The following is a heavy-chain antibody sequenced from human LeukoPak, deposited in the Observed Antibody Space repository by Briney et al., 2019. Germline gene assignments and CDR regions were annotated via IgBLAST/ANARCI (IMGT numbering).Heavy chain of an antibody. Sequence: ATVKVFCKASGCTFTSYGISWVRQATGQGLEWMGWISAYNGNTNYAQKLQGRVTMTTDTSTSTAYMELRSLRSNDTAVYYCARDGLGYWEWSFDWGQGTLVTVPS. D-gene: IGHD2-15*01. J-gene: IGHJ4*02. CDR2: ISAYNGNT. CDR1: GCTFTSYG. V-gene: IGHV1-18*01. CDR3: ARDGLGYWEWSFD.